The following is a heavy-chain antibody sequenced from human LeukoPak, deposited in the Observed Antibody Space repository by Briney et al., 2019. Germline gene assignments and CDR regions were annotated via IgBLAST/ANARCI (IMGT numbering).Heavy chain of an antibody. CDR3: ARTGQDWSFDY. Sequence: SQTLSLTCTVSGGSISSGGYYWRWIRQHPGKGLEWIGYIYYSGSTYYNPSLKSRVTISVDTSKNQFSLKLSSVTAADTAVYYCARTGQDWSFDYWGQGTLVTVSS. V-gene: IGHV4-31*03. J-gene: IGHJ4*02. D-gene: IGHD3-9*01. CDR2: IYYSGST. CDR1: GGSISSGGYY.